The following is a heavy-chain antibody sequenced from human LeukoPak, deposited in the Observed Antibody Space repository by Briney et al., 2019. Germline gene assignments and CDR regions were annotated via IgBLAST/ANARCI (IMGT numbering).Heavy chain of an antibody. Sequence: SETLSLTCTVSGGSISSSSYYWGWIRQPPGKGLEWIGSIYYSGSTYYNPSLKSRVTISVDTSKNQFSLKLSSVTAADTAVYYCTRLTVPLRFDPWGQGTLVTVSS. CDR1: GGSISSSSYY. V-gene: IGHV4-39*07. CDR2: IYYSGST. D-gene: IGHD2-2*01. CDR3: TRLTVPLRFDP. J-gene: IGHJ5*02.